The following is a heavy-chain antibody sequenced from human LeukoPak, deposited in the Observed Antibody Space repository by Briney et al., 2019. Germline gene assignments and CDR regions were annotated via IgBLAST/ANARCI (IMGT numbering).Heavy chain of an antibody. J-gene: IGHJ4*01. CDR3: GSDPNGDYVGALGY. CDR2: FTSRGVGT. V-gene: IGHV3-23*01. CDR1: GFTFSSYA. D-gene: IGHD4-17*01. Sequence: GGSLGLSCTDSGFTFSSYALAWVRQAPGKGLEWVAAFTSRGVGTHYADSVKGRFTISRDNSKNTIYLQMNSLRAEDTAIYYCGSDPNGDYVGALGYWGRGTLVTVSS.